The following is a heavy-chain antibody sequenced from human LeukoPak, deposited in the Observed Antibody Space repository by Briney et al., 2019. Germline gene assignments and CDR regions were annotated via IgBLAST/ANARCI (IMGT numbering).Heavy chain of an antibody. D-gene: IGHD2-2*01. J-gene: IGHJ3*02. CDR3: ARQVVPAARVVDAFDI. V-gene: IGHV4-59*01. Sequence: SETLSLTCTVSGGSISSYYWSWIRQPPGKGLEWIGYIYYSGSTNYNPSLKSRVTISVDTSKDQFSLKLSSVTAADTAVYYCARQVVPAARVVDAFDIWGQGTMVTVSS. CDR1: GGSISSYY. CDR2: IYYSGST.